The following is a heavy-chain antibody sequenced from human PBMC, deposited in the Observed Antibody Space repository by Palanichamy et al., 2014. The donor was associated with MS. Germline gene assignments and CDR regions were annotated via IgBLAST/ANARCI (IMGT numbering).Heavy chain of an antibody. CDR2: ISFNNGDT. CDR3: ARALTRFGDV. D-gene: IGHD3-10*01. Sequence: QAQLVQSGSEVKEPGTSVKVSCKASGYTSATNAISWVRQAPGQGLEWMGWISFNNGDTKYAQNLQGRVTLTTDTSTSTAYMEMRSLRSDDTAVYYCARALTRFGDVWGQGTTVTVSS. V-gene: IGHV1-18*04. J-gene: IGHJ6*02. CDR1: GYTSATNA.